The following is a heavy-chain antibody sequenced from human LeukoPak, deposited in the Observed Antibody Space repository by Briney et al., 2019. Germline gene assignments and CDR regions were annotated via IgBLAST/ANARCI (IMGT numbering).Heavy chain of an antibody. D-gene: IGHD6-13*01. J-gene: IGHJ5*02. CDR2: IYSSGSN. CDR1: GGSISSYY. V-gene: IGHV4-59*01. CDR3: AREGYSSNWRTFDP. Sequence: SETLSLTCTVSGGSISSYYWSWIRQPPGKGLEWIGSIYSSGSNNYNTSLKSRVTISVDTSKNQFSLKLSSVTAADTAVYYCAREGYSSNWRTFDPWGQGTLVTVSS.